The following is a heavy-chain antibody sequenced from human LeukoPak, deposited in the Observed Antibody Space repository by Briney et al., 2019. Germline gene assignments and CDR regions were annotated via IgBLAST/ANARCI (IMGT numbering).Heavy chain of an antibody. CDR1: GYTFTGYY. Sequence: GASVKVSCKASGYTFTGYYMHWVRQAPGQGLEWMGWINPNSGGTNYAQKFQGRVTMTRDTSISTAYMELSRLRSDDTAVYYCARDSTNYYDSSGYPDPHDYWGQGTLVTVSS. D-gene: IGHD3-22*01. J-gene: IGHJ4*02. CDR2: INPNSGGT. CDR3: ARDSTNYYDSSGYPDPHDY. V-gene: IGHV1-2*02.